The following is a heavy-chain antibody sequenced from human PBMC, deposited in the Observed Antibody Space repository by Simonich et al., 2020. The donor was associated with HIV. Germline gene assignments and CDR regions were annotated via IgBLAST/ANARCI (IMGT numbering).Heavy chain of an antibody. CDR3: ARVHITGYYSDY. V-gene: IGHV1-2*02. D-gene: IGHD3-22*01. CDR2: INPNIGGT. J-gene: IGHJ4*02. CDR1: GSTFTGQY. Sequence: QVQLVQSGAEVKKPGASVKVSCKTSGSTFTGQYMHWVRQAPGQGLEWMGWINPNIGGTNYAQSFQGRVTMTRDTSISTAYMELSRLTSDDTAIYYCARVHITGYYSDYWGQGTLVTVSS.